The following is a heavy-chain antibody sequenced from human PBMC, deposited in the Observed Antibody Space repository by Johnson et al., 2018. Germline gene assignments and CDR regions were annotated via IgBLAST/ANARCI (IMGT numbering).Heavy chain of an antibody. V-gene: IGHV3-33*06. Sequence: QVQLVQSGGGVVQPGRSLRLSCAASGFTFSSYGMHWVRQAPGKGLEWVAVIWYDGSNKYYADSVKGRFTISRDNSKNTLYLQMNSRRAEETVVYYWAKDNTDYMDVWGKGTTVTVSS. J-gene: IGHJ6*03. CDR2: IWYDGSNK. CDR1: GFTFSSYG. CDR3: AKDNTDYMDV.